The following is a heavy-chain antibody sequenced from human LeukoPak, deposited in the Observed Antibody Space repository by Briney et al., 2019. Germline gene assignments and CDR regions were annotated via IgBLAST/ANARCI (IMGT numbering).Heavy chain of an antibody. Sequence: GGSLRLSCAASGFTFSNYAIHWVRQAQGKGLKWVSVISYDSSNKYYADSVKGRFTISRDNSKNTLYLQMNSLRAEDTAVYYCAKDSPSRTATTEVPVDYWGQGTLVTVSS. J-gene: IGHJ4*02. CDR2: ISYDSSNK. D-gene: IGHD1/OR15-1a*01. CDR3: AKDSPSRTATTEVPVDY. CDR1: GFTFSNYA. V-gene: IGHV3-30-3*01.